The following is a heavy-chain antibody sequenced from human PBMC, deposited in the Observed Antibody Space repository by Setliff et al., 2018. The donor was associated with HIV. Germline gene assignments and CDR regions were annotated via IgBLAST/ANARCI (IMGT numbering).Heavy chain of an antibody. Sequence: PSETLSLTCSISGGSISNYYWVWIRQSPGKGLEWIGHIHYGGGTYYNPSLESRVSISRDTSKNQFSLRMKSVTAADTAVYYCAREGKTALVIKYFDYWGQGTLVTVSS. J-gene: IGHJ4*02. V-gene: IGHV4-59*12. CDR3: AREGKTALVIKYFDY. CDR2: IHYGGGT. D-gene: IGHD5-18*01. CDR1: GGSISNYY.